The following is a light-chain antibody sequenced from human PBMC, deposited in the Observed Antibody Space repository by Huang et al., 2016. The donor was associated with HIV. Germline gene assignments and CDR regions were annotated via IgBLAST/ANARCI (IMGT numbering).Light chain of an antibody. CDR2: ASS. Sequence: IQMTQSPSSLYASVGDRVTITCRASQRISTYLNWYQQKPGKAPKLLIIASSTLQSGVPSTISGSGSGADFTLTISSLQPEDFATYYCQQAYSTAITFGQGTRLEIK. J-gene: IGKJ5*01. CDR1: QRISTY. V-gene: IGKV1-39*01. CDR3: QQAYSTAIT.